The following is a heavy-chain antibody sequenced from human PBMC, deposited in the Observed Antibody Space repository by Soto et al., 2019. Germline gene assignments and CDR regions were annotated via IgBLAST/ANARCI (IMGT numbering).Heavy chain of an antibody. CDR2: ISYDGSNK. Sequence: QVQLVESGGGVVQPGRSLRLSCAASGFTFSSYAMHWVRQAPGKGLEWVAVISYDGSNKYYADSVKGRFTISRDNSKNTLYLQMNSLRAEDTAVYYCARDLEMIVVVSSFDYWGQGTLVTVSS. CDR1: GFTFSSYA. D-gene: IGHD3-22*01. J-gene: IGHJ4*02. V-gene: IGHV3-30-3*01. CDR3: ARDLEMIVVVSSFDY.